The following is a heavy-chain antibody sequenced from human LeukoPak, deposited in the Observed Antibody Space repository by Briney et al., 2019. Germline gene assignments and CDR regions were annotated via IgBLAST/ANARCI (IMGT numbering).Heavy chain of an antibody. Sequence: GGSLRLSCTASGFPLIDYSMNWVRQAPGKGLEWISYIGISSGNTKYADSVKARFTIYADNAKNSLYLQMNSLRVEDAAVYYCARDHNYAFDNWGQGTLVSVSS. J-gene: IGHJ4*02. CDR2: IGISSGNT. V-gene: IGHV3-21*06. D-gene: IGHD1-1*01. CDR3: ARDHNYAFDN. CDR1: GFPLIDYS.